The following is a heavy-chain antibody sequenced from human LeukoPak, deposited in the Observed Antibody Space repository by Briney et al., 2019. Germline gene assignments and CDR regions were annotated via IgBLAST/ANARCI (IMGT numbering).Heavy chain of an antibody. J-gene: IGHJ6*02. V-gene: IGHV1-2*02. Sequence: ASVKVSCKASGGTFSSYAISWVRQAPGQGLEWMGWINPNSGGTNYAQKFQDRVTMTRDTSISTAYMELSRLRSDDTGVYYCARESSGMDVWGQGTTVTVSS. CDR1: GGTFSSYA. CDR3: ARESSGMDV. CDR2: INPNSGGT.